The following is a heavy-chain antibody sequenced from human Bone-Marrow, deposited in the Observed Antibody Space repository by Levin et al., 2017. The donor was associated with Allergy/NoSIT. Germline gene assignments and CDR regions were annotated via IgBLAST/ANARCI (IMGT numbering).Heavy chain of an antibody. CDR3: AREVIPRGSSRQWLPLDWFDP. J-gene: IGHJ5*02. V-gene: IGHV1-3*01. CDR1: GYSFTHYA. Sequence: GESLKISCKASGYSFTHYAIHWVRQAPGQRLEWMGWINPVNGNTKYSQNFQGRVTFTKDTSASTVYVELSSLRSEDTAVYYCAREVIPRGSSRQWLPLDWFDPWGQGTLVTVSS. D-gene: IGHD5-12*01. CDR2: INPVNGNT.